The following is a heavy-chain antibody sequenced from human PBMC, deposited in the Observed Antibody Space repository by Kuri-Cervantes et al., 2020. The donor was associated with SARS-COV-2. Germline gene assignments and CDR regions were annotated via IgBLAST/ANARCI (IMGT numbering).Heavy chain of an antibody. Sequence: SETLSLTCTVSGGSISSYYWSWIRQPAGKGLEWIGEINHSGNTNYDPSLKSRVTISVDTSKNQFSLKLSSVTAADTAVYYCARGRWCSSTSCYLRSFYYYYGMDVWGQGTTVTVSS. V-gene: IGHV4-34*01. D-gene: IGHD2-2*01. CDR1: GGSISSYY. CDR3: ARGRWCSSTSCYLRSFYYYYGMDV. CDR2: INHSGNT. J-gene: IGHJ6*02.